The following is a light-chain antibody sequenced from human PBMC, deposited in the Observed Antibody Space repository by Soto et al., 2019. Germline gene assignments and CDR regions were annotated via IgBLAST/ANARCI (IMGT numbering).Light chain of an antibody. CDR1: QGISSA. CDR3: QQFNNYPHT. CDR2: DAS. J-gene: IGKJ5*01. Sequence: AIQLTQSPSSLSASVGARVPITCRASQGISSALAWYQQKPGKAPKLLIYDASSLESGVPSRFSGSGSGTDFTLTISSLQPEDFATYYCQQFNNYPHTFGQGTRLEIK. V-gene: IGKV1D-13*01.